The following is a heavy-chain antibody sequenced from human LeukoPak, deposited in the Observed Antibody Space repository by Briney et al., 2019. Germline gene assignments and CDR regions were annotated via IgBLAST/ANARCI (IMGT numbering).Heavy chain of an antibody. CDR1: GGSFSGYY. CDR3: ASDGTGAGYYYDSSGYSS. CDR2: INRSGST. V-gene: IGHV4-34*01. D-gene: IGHD3-22*01. Sequence: SETLSLTCAVYGGSFSGYYWSWIRQPPGKGLEWIGEINRSGSTNYNPSLKSRVTISVATSKNQFSLKLSSVTAADTAVYYCASDGTGAGYYYDSSGYSSWGQGTLVTVSS. J-gene: IGHJ5*02.